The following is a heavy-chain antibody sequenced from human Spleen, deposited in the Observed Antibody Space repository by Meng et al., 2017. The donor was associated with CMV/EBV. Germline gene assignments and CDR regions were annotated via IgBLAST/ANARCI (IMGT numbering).Heavy chain of an antibody. J-gene: IGHJ6*02. CDR1: GFSFTSYW. D-gene: IGHD3-3*01. CDR3: ARDSRSKLNYDFWSGYYPYYYYGMDV. Sequence: GESLKISCAASGFSFTSYWMHWVRQTPGKGLVWVSLINIDGSSTDYADSVKGRFTISRDNAKNSLYLQMNSLRAEDTAVYYCARDSRSKLNYDFWSGYYPYYYYGMDVWGQGTTVTVSS. V-gene: IGHV3-74*01. CDR2: INIDGSST.